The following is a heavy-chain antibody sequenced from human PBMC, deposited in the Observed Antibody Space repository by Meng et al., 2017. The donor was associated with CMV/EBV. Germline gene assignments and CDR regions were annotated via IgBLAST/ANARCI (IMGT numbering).Heavy chain of an antibody. J-gene: IGHJ4*02. D-gene: IGHD2-21*01. CDR1: GFTVSSNY. Sequence: GESLKISCAASGFTVSSNYMSWVRQAPGKGLEWVGRIKSKTDGGTTDYAAPVKGRFTISRDDSKNTLYLQMNSLKTEDTAVYYCTTEGVRDCGGDCWAGTSYWGQGTLVTVSS. CDR2: IKSKTDGGTT. CDR3: TTEGVRDCGGDCWAGTSY. V-gene: IGHV3-15*01.